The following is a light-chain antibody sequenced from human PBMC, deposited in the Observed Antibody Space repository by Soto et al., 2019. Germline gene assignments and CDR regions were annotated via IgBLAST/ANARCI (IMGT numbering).Light chain of an antibody. J-gene: IGKJ2*01. CDR1: QSINNW. V-gene: IGKV1-5*03. Sequence: DIPMTQSPSTLSSSVGDRVTITCRASQSINNWLAWYQQKQGKAPQLLLYKASSLESGVPSRCSGSASGTESTLTISSLQPDDFATYYCQQYNNPPYTFGQGTKLEIK. CDR2: KAS. CDR3: QQYNNPPYT.